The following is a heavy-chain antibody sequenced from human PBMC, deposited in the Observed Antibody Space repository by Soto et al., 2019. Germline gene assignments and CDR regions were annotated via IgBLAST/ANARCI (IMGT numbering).Heavy chain of an antibody. V-gene: IGHV3-11*06. J-gene: IGHJ4*02. CDR1: GFPFSGYY. CDR2: ISSSSSYT. D-gene: IGHD3-3*01. CDR3: AIDRDYYDPHAGHY. Sequence: GGSLRLSCAASGFPFSGYYMSLIRQSPGKGLEWVSYISSSSSYTNYADSVKGRFTISRDNAKNSLYLQMNSLRADDTAVYYCAIDRDYYDPHAGHYWGLATLVTLFS.